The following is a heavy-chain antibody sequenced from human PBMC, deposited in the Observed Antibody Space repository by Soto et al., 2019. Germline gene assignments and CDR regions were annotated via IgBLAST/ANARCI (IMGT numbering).Heavy chain of an antibody. V-gene: IGHV1-69*13. Sequence: SVKVSCKASGGTFSSYAISWVRQAPGQGLEWMGGIIPIFGTANYAQKFQGRVTITADESTSTAYMELSSLRSEDTAVYYCARDRGGYSYGYDAFDIWGQGTMVTVSS. CDR3: ARDRGGYSYGYDAFDI. D-gene: IGHD5-18*01. CDR2: IIPIFGTA. J-gene: IGHJ3*02. CDR1: GGTFSSYA.